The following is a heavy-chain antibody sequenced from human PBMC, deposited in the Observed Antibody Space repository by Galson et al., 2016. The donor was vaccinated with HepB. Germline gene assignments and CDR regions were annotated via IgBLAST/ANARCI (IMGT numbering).Heavy chain of an antibody. V-gene: IGHV4-39*01. Sequence: SETLSLTCTVSGGSISSSHYYCGWIRQPPGKGLEWIGNVYYSGSTYYNPSLKSRVTISVDTSKNQFSLKLTSVTAADTTVYSCATYLGGIVRASDYWGQRTLVTVAS. CDR2: VYYSGST. J-gene: IGHJ4*02. D-gene: IGHD1-26*01. CDR1: GGSISSSHYY. CDR3: ATYLGGIVRASDY.